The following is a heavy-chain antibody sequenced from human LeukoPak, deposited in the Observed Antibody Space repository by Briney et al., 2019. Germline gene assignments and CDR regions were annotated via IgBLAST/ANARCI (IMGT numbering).Heavy chain of an antibody. J-gene: IGHJ4*02. CDR1: GFTFSTYA. CDR2: IGNSGRDT. CDR3: AKVGPPYSRGWSIELDY. D-gene: IGHD6-19*01. V-gene: IGHV3-23*01. Sequence: GGSLRLSCATSGFTFSTYAMSWVRQAPGKGLEWVSAIGNSGRDTYYADSVKGRFTISRDNSKNTLFLQMNRLRAEDTAVYYCAKVGPPYSRGWSIELDYWGQGTLVTVSS.